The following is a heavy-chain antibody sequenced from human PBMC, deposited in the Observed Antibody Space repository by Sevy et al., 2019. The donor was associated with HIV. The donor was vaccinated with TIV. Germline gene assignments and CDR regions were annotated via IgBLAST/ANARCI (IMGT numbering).Heavy chain of an antibody. CDR3: VKGGYCDYFRGENYFDP. Sequence: GGSLRLSCVASGFSFGDYAMHWVRLPPGKGPEWVAGVSWNSGAKGYADSVKGRFTLSRDNAENSLYLQMNSLRTEDTAFYFCVKGGYCDYFRGENYFDPWGQGTLVTVSS. V-gene: IGHV3-9*01. J-gene: IGHJ5*02. CDR1: GFSFGDYA. CDR2: VSWNSGAK. D-gene: IGHD4-17*01.